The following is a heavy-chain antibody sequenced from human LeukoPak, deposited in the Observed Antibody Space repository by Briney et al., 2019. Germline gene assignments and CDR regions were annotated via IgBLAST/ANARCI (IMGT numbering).Heavy chain of an antibody. V-gene: IGHV3-73*01. Sequence: PGGSLRLSCAASGCIFSGSAIHWVRPASGKGLEWVGRIRSKANNYATAYAASVKGRFTISRDDSKNTAYLQMNSLKTEDTAVYYCTRRNSERYSGNDYWGQGTLVTVSS. CDR2: IRSKANNYAT. J-gene: IGHJ4*02. CDR1: GCIFSGSA. D-gene: IGHD1-26*01. CDR3: TRRNSERYSGNDY.